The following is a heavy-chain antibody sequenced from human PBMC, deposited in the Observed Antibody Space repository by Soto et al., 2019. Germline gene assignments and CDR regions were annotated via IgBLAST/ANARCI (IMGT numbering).Heavy chain of an antibody. CDR3: TRNVSGLGH. CDR2: MSQSDANP. CDR1: GYTFTNHD. J-gene: IGHJ1*01. D-gene: IGHD3-16*01. V-gene: IGHV1-8*01. Sequence: QEQLVQSGAEVKKPGASVKVSCKASGYTFTNHDIVWVRQATGQGLEWVGWMSQSDANPVYAPKFKGRVALTRYTTVNTAYMEMRRLRFEDMAVYYWTRNVSGLGHWGEVVRVTVSS.